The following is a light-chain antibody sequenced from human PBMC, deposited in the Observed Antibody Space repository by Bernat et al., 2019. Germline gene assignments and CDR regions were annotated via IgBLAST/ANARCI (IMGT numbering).Light chain of an antibody. CDR1: SSDVGGYNY. CDR2: EVS. J-gene: IGLJ1*01. V-gene: IGLV2-8*01. CDR3: SSYAGSNNYV. Sequence: HSALTQPPSASGSPGQSVTISCTGTSSDVGGYNYVSWYQQHPGKSPKLMIYEVSKRPSGFPDRFSGSKSGNTASLTVSGLQAEDDADYYCSSYAGSNNYVFGTGTKVTVL.